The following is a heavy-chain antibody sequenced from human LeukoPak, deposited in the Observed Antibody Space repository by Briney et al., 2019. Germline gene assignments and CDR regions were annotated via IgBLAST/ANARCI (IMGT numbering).Heavy chain of an antibody. CDR1: GFTFNNYS. J-gene: IGHJ4*02. D-gene: IGHD1-26*01. V-gene: IGHV3-21*01. Sequence: PGGSLRLSCVASGFTFNNYSMNWVRQAPGKGLEWVSSISSSSTYIYHADSVKGRSTISRDNAKNSLHLQMNSLRAEDTAVYYCARDSGIYRTIDYWGQGTLVTVSS. CDR2: ISSSSTYI. CDR3: ARDSGIYRTIDY.